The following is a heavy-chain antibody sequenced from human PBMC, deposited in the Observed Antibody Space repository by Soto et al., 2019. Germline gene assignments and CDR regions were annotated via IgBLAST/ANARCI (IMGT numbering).Heavy chain of an antibody. Sequence: GGSLRLSCAASGFTFSSYWMHWVRQAPGKGLVWVSRINSDGSSIAYVESVKGRFTISRDNAKNTLYLQMNSLRAEDTAVYYCTTLSARWELLQTPLWGQGTLVTVSS. J-gene: IGHJ4*01. V-gene: IGHV3-74*03. D-gene: IGHD1-26*01. CDR2: INSDGSSI. CDR1: GFTFSSYW. CDR3: TTLSARWELLQTPL.